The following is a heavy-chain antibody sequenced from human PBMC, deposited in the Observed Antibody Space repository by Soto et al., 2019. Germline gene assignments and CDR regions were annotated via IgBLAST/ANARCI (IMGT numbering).Heavy chain of an antibody. D-gene: IGHD4-17*01. J-gene: IGHJ3*02. CDR2: ISYDGSNK. CDR3: ANRLNYDYGDDAFDI. V-gene: IGHV3-30*18. CDR1: GFTFSSYG. Sequence: GGSLRLSCAASGFTFSSYGMHWVRQAPGKGLEWVAVISYDGSNKYYADSVKGRFTISRDNSKNTLYLQMNSLRAEDTAVYYCANRLNYDYGDDAFDIWGQGTMVTVSS.